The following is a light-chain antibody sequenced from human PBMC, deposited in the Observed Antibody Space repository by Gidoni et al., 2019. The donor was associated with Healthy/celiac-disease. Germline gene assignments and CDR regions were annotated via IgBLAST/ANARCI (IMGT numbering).Light chain of an antibody. CDR1: QDISNY. CDR3: QQTQTVPLT. V-gene: IGKV1-12*01. Sequence: DIQMTQFPSSVSASVGDRVTITCRRSQDISNYLAWYQQKPGKAPELLISGVFTLQSGVPSRFSGSKSGTDFTLTISSLQPEDFATYHCQQTQTVPLTFXGXTKVEI. J-gene: IGKJ4*01. CDR2: GVF.